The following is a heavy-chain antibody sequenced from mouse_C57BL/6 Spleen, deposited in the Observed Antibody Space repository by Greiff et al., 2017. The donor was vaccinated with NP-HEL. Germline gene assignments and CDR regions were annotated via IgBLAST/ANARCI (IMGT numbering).Heavy chain of an antibody. CDR1: GYAFSSSW. V-gene: IGHV1-82*01. D-gene: IGHD1-1*01. CDR3: ARPHYYGSSHYAMDY. CDR2: IYPGDGDT. Sequence: QVQLKESGPELVKPGASVKISCKASGYAFSSSWMNWVKQRPGKGLEWIGRIYPGDGDTNYNGKFKGKATLTADKSSSTAYMQLRSLTSEDSALYFCARPHYYGSSHYAMDYWGQGTSVTVSS. J-gene: IGHJ4*01.